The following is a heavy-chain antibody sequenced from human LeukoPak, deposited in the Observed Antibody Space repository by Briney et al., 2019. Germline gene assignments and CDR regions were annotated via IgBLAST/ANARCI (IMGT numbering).Heavy chain of an antibody. J-gene: IGHJ5*01. CDR3: AGDSYYYDSSGYSSITPDS. CDR2: IYTSGST. V-gene: IGHV4-4*07. CDR1: GGSISSYY. Sequence: SETLSLTCTVSGGSISSYYWSWIRQPAGKGLEWIGRIYTSGSTNYNPSPKSRVTMSVDTSKNQFSLKLNSVTAADTAVYYCAGDSYYYDSSGYSSITPDSWGQGTLVTVSS. D-gene: IGHD3-22*01.